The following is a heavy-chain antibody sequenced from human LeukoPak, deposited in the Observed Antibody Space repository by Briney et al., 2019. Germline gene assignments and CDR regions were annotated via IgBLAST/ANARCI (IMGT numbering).Heavy chain of an antibody. CDR1: GGTFSSYA. V-gene: IGHV1-69*04. CDR3: APMEMATTTPFHY. CDR2: IIPILGIA. Sequence: SVKVSCKASGGTFSSYAISWVRQAPGQGLEWMGRIIPILGIANYAQKFQGRVTITADKSTSTAYMELSSLRSEDTAVYYCAPMEMATTTPFHYWGQGTPATVSS. D-gene: IGHD1-1*01. J-gene: IGHJ4*02.